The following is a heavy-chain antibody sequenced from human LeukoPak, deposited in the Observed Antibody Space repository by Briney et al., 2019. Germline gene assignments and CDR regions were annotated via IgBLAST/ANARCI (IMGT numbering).Heavy chain of an antibody. CDR3: ASQPGYGDAFDI. J-gene: IGHJ3*02. CDR1: GGTFSSYA. Sequence: SVKVSCKASGGTFSSYAISWVRQAPGQGLEWMGGIIPIFGTANYAQKFQGRVTITADGSTSTAYMELSSLRSEDTAVYYCASQPGYGDAFDIWGQGTMVTVSS. V-gene: IGHV1-69*13. D-gene: IGHD6-13*01. CDR2: IIPIFGTA.